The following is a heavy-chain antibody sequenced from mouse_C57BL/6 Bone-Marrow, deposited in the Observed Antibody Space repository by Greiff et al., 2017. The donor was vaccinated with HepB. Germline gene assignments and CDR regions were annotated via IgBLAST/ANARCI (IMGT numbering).Heavy chain of an antibody. D-gene: IGHD1-1*01. CDR1: GFNIKDDY. CDR3: TRHYYGSSYVGCAY. CDR2: IDPENGDT. V-gene: IGHV14-4*01. J-gene: IGHJ3*01. Sequence: EVQGVESGAELVRPGASVKLSCTASGFNIKDDYMHWVKQRPEQGLEWIGWIDPENGDTEYASKFQGKATITADTSSNTAYLQLSSLTSEDTAVYYCTRHYYGSSYVGCAYWGQGTLVTVSA.